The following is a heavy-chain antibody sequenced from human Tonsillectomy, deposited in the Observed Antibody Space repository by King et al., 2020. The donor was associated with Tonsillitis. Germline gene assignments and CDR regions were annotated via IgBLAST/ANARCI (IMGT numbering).Heavy chain of an antibody. Sequence: VQLVQSGAEVKKPGESLKISCKGSGYSFTSYWIGWVRQMHGKGLEWMGIIYPGDSDTRYSPSFQGQVTITADKSITTAYLQWSSLKASDTAMYYCARGSRPSKIRYFDWFTYWGQGTLVTVSS. CDR1: GYSFTSYW. V-gene: IGHV5-51*01. D-gene: IGHD3-9*01. CDR2: IYPGDSDT. J-gene: IGHJ4*02. CDR3: ARGSRPSKIRYFDWFTY.